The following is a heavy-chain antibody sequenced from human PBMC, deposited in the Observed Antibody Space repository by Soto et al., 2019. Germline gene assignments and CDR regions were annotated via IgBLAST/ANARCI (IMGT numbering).Heavy chain of an antibody. V-gene: IGHV1-2*02. CDR3: ARGPGGYCSGGSCYFLSTWYYYGMDV. D-gene: IGHD2-15*01. J-gene: IGHJ6*02. Sequence: ASVKVSCKASGYTFTGYYMHWVRQAPGQGLEWMGWINPNSGGTNYAQKFQGRVTMTRDTSISTAYMELSRLRSDDTAVYYCARGPGGYCSGGSCYFLSTWYYYGMDVWGQGTTVTVS. CDR2: INPNSGGT. CDR1: GYTFTGYY.